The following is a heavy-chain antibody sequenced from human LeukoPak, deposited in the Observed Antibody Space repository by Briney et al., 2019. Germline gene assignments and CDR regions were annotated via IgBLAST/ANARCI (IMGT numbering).Heavy chain of an antibody. CDR2: MNPNSGNT. J-gene: IGHJ5*02. V-gene: IGHV1-8*01. D-gene: IGHD4-17*01. Sequence: ASVKVSCKASGYTFPSYDINWVRQATGQGLEWMGWMNPNSGNTGYAQKFQGRVTMTRNTSISTAYMELSSLRSEDTAVYYCARGPSYGDFVAVDPWGQGTLVTVSS. CDR1: GYTFPSYD. CDR3: ARGPSYGDFVAVDP.